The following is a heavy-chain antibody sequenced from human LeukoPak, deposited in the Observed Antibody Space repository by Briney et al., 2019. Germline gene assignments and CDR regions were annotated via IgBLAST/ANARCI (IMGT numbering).Heavy chain of an antibody. J-gene: IGHJ4*02. Sequence: GGSLRLSCAASGFTFSSYEMNWVRQAPGKGLEWVTYISSSGSTIYYADSVKGRFTISRDNAKNSLYLQMNSLRAEDTAVYYCARSYDSSGYYSFDYWGQGTLVTVSS. D-gene: IGHD3-22*01. CDR1: GFTFSSYE. CDR3: ARSYDSSGYYSFDY. V-gene: IGHV3-48*03. CDR2: ISSSGSTI.